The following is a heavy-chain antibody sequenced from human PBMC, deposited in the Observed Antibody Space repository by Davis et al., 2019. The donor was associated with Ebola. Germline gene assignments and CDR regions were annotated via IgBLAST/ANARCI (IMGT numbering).Heavy chain of an antibody. J-gene: IGHJ4*02. V-gene: IGHV4-59*12. CDR3: ARYSGTSMTP. CDR2: ILHSGST. CDR1: GGSISSYY. Sequence: SETLSLTCTVSGGSISSYYWSWIRQPPGKGLEWIGYILHSGSTFYTPSLKSRVTISVDRSKNQFSLKLSSVTAADTAVYYCARYSGTSMTPWGQGTLVTVSS. D-gene: IGHD5-18*01.